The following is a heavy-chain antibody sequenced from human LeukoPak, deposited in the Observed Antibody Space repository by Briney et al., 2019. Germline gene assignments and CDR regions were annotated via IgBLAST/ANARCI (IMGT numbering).Heavy chain of an antibody. Sequence: SETLSLTCTVSGGSISSYYWSWIRQPPGKGLEWIGYIYYSGSTNYNPSLKSRVTISVDTSKNQFSLKLSSVTAADTAVYYCARVWVVRYYYGSGSCYGMDVWGQGTTVTVSS. CDR3: ARVWVVRYYYGSGSCYGMDV. V-gene: IGHV4-59*12. J-gene: IGHJ6*02. CDR1: GGSISSYY. CDR2: IYYSGST. D-gene: IGHD3-10*01.